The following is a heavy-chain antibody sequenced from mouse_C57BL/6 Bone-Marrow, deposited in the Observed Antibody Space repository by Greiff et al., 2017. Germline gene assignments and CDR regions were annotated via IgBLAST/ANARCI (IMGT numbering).Heavy chain of an antibody. J-gene: IGHJ4*01. CDR3: ARQPLYAMDY. CDR2: ISDGGSYT. CDR1: GFTFSSYA. V-gene: IGHV5-4*03. Sequence: DVKLVESGGGLVKPGGSLKLSCAASGFTFSSYAMTWVRQTPEKRLEWVATISDGGSYTYYPDNVKGRFTISRYNAKNNLYLQMSHLKSEDTAMYYCARQPLYAMDYWGQGTSVTVSS.